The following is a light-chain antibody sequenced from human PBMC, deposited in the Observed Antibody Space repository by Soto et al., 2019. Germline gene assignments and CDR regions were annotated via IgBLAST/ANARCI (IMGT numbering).Light chain of an antibody. CDR2: WAS. Sequence: DIVMTQSPDSLAVSLGERATINCKSSQNNKNYLAWYQQKAGQPPKLIIDWASTRASGVPDRFSGSGSGTDFTLTISSLQAEDVAVYYCQNYYSSWTFGQGTKVDIK. CDR1: QNNKNY. V-gene: IGKV4-1*01. J-gene: IGKJ1*01. CDR3: QNYYSSWT.